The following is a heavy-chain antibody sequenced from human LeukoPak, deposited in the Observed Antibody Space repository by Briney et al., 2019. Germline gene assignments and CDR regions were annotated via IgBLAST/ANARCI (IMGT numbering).Heavy chain of an antibody. V-gene: IGHV1-18*01. CDR1: GYTFTSYG. CDR2: ISAYNGNT. D-gene: IGHD3-3*01. CDR3: AREPEKITIFGVVTTYYFDY. Sequence: ASVKVSCKASGYTFTSYGVSWVRQAPGQGLEWMGWISAYNGNTNYAQKLQGRVTMTTDTSTSTAYMELRSLRSDDTAVYYCAREPEKITIFGVVTTYYFDYWGQGTLVTVSS. J-gene: IGHJ4*02.